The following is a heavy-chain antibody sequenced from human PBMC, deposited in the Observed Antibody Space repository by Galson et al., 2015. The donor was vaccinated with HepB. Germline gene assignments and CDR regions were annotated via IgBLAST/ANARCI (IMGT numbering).Heavy chain of an antibody. CDR2: ISGSGGST. Sequence: SLRLSCAASGFTFRSHAMSWVRQAPGKGLEWVSSISGSGGSTYYADSVKGRFTISRDNSKNTLYLQMNSLRAEDTAVYYSANDCSGVTCYESGDYWGQGTLVTVSS. V-gene: IGHV3-23*01. CDR3: ANDCSGVTCYESGDY. CDR1: GFTFRSHA. J-gene: IGHJ4*02. D-gene: IGHD2-15*01.